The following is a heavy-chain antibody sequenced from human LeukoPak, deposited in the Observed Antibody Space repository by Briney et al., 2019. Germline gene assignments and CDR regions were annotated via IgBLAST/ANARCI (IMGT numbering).Heavy chain of an antibody. D-gene: IGHD3-3*01. V-gene: IGHV5-10-1*01. CDR3: ARGSGWTDY. CDR1: GYSFANW. J-gene: IGHJ4*02. Sequence: GESLKISCKGSGYSFANWITWVRQMPGKGLEWMGRIDPIESSTDYSPSFQGHVTISVDKPIKTAYLQWSSLKASDTAMYFCARGSGWTDYWGQGTLVTVSS. CDR2: IDPIESST.